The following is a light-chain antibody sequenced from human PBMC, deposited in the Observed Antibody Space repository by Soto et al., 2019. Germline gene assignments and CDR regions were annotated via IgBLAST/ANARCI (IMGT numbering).Light chain of an antibody. J-gene: IGKJ1*01. CDR1: QSVSSK. Sequence: EIVMTQSPATLSVSPGERATLSCRASQSVSSKLAWYQQKPGKPPRLLIYAASTRATGIPVRFSGSGSGTEFTLTISSLQSEDFAVYYCQQYNNWPWTFGQGTKVEIK. V-gene: IGKV3-15*01. CDR3: QQYNNWPWT. CDR2: AAS.